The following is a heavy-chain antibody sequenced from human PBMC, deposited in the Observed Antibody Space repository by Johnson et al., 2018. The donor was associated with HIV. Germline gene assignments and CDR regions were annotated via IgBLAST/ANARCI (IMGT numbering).Heavy chain of an antibody. V-gene: IGHV3-30*02. CDR2: IRYDGTNK. D-gene: IGHD6-13*01. J-gene: IGHJ3*02. Sequence: QVQLVESGGGVVQPGGSLRLSCAASGFTFSTYGMHCVRQAPGKGLEWVAFIRYDGTNKYYADSVKGRFTISRDNSKNTLYVQMNRLRAEDTAVYYCAKGKQLSQDAFDIWGQGTMVTVSS. CDR3: AKGKQLSQDAFDI. CDR1: GFTFSTYG.